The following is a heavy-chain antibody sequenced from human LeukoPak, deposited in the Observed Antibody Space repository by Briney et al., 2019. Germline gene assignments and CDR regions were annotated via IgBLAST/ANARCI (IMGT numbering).Heavy chain of an antibody. CDR1: GGSISSGGYY. D-gene: IGHD3-10*01. J-gene: IGHJ4*02. V-gene: IGHV4-31*03. CDR3: ARVKVTMVRGVITTEIYYFDY. Sequence: KSSETLSLTCTVSGGSISSGGYYWSWIRQHPGKGLEWIGYIYYSGSTYYNPSLKSRVTISVDTSKNQFSLKLSSVTAADTAVYYCARVKVTMVRGVITTEIYYFDYWGQGTLVTVSS. CDR2: IYYSGST.